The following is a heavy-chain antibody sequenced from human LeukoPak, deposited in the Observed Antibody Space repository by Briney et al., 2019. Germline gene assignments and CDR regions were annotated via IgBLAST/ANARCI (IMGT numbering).Heavy chain of an antibody. V-gene: IGHV4-59*01. D-gene: IGHD3-3*01. Sequence: SETLSLTCSVSGGSISGYYWSWIRQPPGKGLEWIGDMYYSGSTNYNPSLKSRVTISVDTSKRQISLKLNSVTAADTAVYYCARGTVFGVATNWFDPWGQGTLVTVSS. J-gene: IGHJ5*02. CDR3: ARGTVFGVATNWFDP. CDR1: GGSISGYY. CDR2: MYYSGST.